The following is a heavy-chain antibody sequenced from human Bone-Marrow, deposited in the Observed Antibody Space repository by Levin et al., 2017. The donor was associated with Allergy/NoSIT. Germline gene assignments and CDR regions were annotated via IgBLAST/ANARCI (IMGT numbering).Heavy chain of an antibody. CDR1: GFTFSNYI. D-gene: IGHD3-3*01. CDR3: VRQRVTFFGMVTTHFDY. V-gene: IGHV3-21*01. Sequence: GGSLRLSCAASGFTFSNYIMHWVRQAPGKGLEWVSSITSSSSYIYYADSVKGRFTISRDNAKNSLSLQMDSLRLEDAAVYYCVRQRVTFFGMVTTHFDYWGQGTLVTVSS. J-gene: IGHJ4*02. CDR2: ITSSSSYI.